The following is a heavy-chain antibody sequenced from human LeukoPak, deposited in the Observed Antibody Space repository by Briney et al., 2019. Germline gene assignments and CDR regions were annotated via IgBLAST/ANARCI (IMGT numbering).Heavy chain of an antibody. J-gene: IGHJ5*02. CDR3: ARHGFTIFGVVTKKRGWFDP. V-gene: IGHV4-38-2*02. D-gene: IGHD3-3*01. CDR1: GYSISSGSY. CDR2: IYHSGDT. Sequence: SETLSLTCTVSGYSISSGSYWGWIRQPPGKGLEWIGSIYHSGDTYYNASLKSRVTISRDPSKNQFSLKLSSVTAADTAVYYCARHGFTIFGVVTKKRGWFDPWGQGTLVTVSS.